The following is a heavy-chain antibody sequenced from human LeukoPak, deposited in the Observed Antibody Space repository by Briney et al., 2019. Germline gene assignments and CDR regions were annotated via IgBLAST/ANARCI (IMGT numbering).Heavy chain of an antibody. J-gene: IGHJ4*02. CDR3: AKEGGPGYYDY. CDR1: GITFSNYA. Sequence: GGSLRLSCAASGITFSNYAMGWVRQTPGKGLEWVSSISGNGGSSYYADSVKGRFTVSRVNSGNTLFLQMNRLRAEDTAVYYCAKEGGPGYYDYWGQGTLVTVSS. V-gene: IGHV3-23*01. D-gene: IGHD3-10*01. CDR2: ISGNGGSS.